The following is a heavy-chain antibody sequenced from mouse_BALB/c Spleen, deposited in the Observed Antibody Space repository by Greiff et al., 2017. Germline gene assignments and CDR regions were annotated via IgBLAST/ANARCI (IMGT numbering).Heavy chain of an antibody. V-gene: IGHV5-6-2*01. Sequence: EVKLVESGGGLVKLGGSLKLSCAASGFTFSSYYMSWVRQTPEKRLELVAAINSNGGSTYYPDTVKGRFTISRDNAKNTLYLQMSSLKSEDTALYYCARHGDGYYFYAMDYWGQGTSVTVSS. J-gene: IGHJ4*01. CDR2: INSNGGST. CDR1: GFTFSSYY. CDR3: ARHGDGYYFYAMDY. D-gene: IGHD2-3*01.